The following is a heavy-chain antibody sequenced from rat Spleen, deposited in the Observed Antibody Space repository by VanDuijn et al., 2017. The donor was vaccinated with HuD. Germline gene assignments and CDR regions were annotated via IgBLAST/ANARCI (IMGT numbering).Heavy chain of an antibody. V-gene: IGHV2-43*01. CDR2: IWTGGST. Sequence: QVQLKESGPGLVQPSQTLSLTCTVSGFSLTSHHVSWVRQPPGKGLEWMGLIWTGGSTAYNSLLKSRLSISRDTSKSQVFLKMNSLRSEDTATYYCARPDGYTYVMDAWGQGASVTDSS. CDR1: GFSLTSHH. J-gene: IGHJ4*01. CDR3: ARPDGYTYVMDA. D-gene: IGHD1-4*01.